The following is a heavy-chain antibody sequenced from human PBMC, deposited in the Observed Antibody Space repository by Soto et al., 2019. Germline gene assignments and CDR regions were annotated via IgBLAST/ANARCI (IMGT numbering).Heavy chain of an antibody. Sequence: GESLTISFKGSGYSFTSYWIGWVRQMPGKGLEWMGIIYPGDSDTRYSPSFQGQVTISADKSISTAYLQWSSLKASDTAMYYCACPTRYSLKRDHFDYWGKRTRGTVYS. V-gene: IGHV5-51*01. J-gene: IGHJ4*02. D-gene: IGHD5-18*01. CDR3: ACPTRYSLKRDHFDY. CDR1: GYSFTSYW. CDR2: IYPGDSDT.